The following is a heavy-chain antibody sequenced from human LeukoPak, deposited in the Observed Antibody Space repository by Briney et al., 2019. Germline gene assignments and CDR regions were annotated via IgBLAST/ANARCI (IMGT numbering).Heavy chain of an antibody. V-gene: IGHV3-21*01. CDR1: GFTFSSYS. CDR2: ISSSSSYI. CDR3: ARFIYGDLGAFDI. J-gene: IGHJ3*02. Sequence: GGSLRLSCAASGFTFSSYSMNWVRQAPGKGLEWVSSISSSSSYIYYADSVKGRFTISRDNAKNSLYLQMNSLRAEDTAVYYCARFIYGDLGAFDIWGQGTMVTVSS. D-gene: IGHD4-17*01.